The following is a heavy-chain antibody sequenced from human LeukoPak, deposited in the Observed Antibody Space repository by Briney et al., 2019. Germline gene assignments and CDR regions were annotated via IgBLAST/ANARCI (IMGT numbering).Heavy chain of an antibody. D-gene: IGHD4-23*01. CDR2: IVVGSGNT. CDR3: AADNSGGITLDY. J-gene: IGHJ4*02. Sequence: GASVKVSCKASGFTFTSSAMQWVRQARGQRLEWIGWIVVGSGNTNYAQKFQERVTTTRDMSTSTAYMELSSLRSEDTAVYYCAADNSGGITLDYWGQGTLVTVSS. CDR1: GFTFTSSA. V-gene: IGHV1-58*02.